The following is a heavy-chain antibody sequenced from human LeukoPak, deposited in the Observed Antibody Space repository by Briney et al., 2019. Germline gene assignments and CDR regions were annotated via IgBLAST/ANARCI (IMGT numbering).Heavy chain of an antibody. V-gene: IGHV3-21*01. Sequence: PGGSLRLSCVASGFSFSGSDMSWVRQAPGKGLEWVSSISRTSNYMYYADSVKGRFTISRDNAKNSLYLLMNSLRAEDTAVYSCARTRGGTVTHPRYCDLWGRGTPVTVSS. J-gene: IGHJ2*01. CDR1: GFSFSGSD. CDR2: ISRTSNYM. CDR3: ARTRGGTVTHPRYCDL. D-gene: IGHD4-17*01.